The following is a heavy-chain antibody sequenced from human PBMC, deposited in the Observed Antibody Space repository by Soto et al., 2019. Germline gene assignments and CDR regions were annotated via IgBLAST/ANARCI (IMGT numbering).Heavy chain of an antibody. D-gene: IGHD6-13*01. CDR3: ARWYAAEV. V-gene: IGHV3-7*03. CDR2: IKQDGSEK. J-gene: IGHJ6*02. CDR1: GFTVSSCA. Sequence: PGGSLRLSCAASGFTVSSCAMTWVRQAPGKGLEWVANIKQDGSEKNYVDSVKGRFTISRDNAKNSLYLEMNNLRVEDTAIYYCARWYAAEVCGQGTTVTVS.